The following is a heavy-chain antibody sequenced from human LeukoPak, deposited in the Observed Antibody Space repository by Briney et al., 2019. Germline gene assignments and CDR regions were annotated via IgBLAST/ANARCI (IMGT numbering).Heavy chain of an antibody. J-gene: IGHJ4*02. Sequence: SGGSLRLSCAASGFTFSSYAMSWVRQAPGKGLEWVSAISGSGGSTYYADSVKGRFTISRDNSKNTLYLQMNSLRAEDTAVYYCAKSIVVVPAATTYWGQGTLVTVSS. D-gene: IGHD2-2*01. CDR3: AKSIVVVPAATTY. CDR2: ISGSGGST. V-gene: IGHV3-23*01. CDR1: GFTFSSYA.